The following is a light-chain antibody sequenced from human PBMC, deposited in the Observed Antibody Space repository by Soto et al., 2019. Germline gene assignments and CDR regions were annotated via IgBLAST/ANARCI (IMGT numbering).Light chain of an antibody. CDR2: AAS. CDR3: QQLNFFPIT. V-gene: IGKV1-9*01. J-gene: IGKJ5*01. CDR1: QGISSF. Sequence: ILMTQSPYSLSASLGDSVTITCRASQGISSFLAWYQQKPGRAPKLLIYAASTLQSGVPSRFSGSGSGTEFTLTITSLQPEDFATYYCQQLNFFPITFGQGTRLEIK.